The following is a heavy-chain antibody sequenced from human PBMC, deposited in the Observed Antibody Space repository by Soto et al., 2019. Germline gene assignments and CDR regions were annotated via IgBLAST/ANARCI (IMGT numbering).Heavy chain of an antibody. V-gene: IGHV4-59*08. CDR3: ARYCTTTRLPHNCLDP. Sequence: SDTLCLTCTVSGGSISSYYWSWIRQPPGKGLEWIGYIYYSGSTNYNPSLKSRVTISLDTTTNQFSLKLSSVTAADTAVYYCARYCTTTRLPHNCLDPPGQAPLVTVSS. D-gene: IGHD1-1*01. CDR1: GGSISSYY. J-gene: IGHJ5*02. CDR2: IYYSGST.